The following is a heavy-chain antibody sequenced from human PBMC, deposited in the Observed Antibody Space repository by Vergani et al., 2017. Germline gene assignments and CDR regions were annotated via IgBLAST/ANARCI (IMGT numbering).Heavy chain of an antibody. Sequence: EVQLVESGGGLVQPGGSLRLSCAASGFTFSSYEMNWVRQAPGKGLEWVSYISSSGSTIYYADSVKGRFTISRDNAKNSLYLQMNSLRAEDTAVYYCARDRYCSGGSCSDYWGQGTLVTVSS. V-gene: IGHV3-48*03. D-gene: IGHD2-15*01. CDR1: GFTFSSYE. CDR3: ARDRYCSGGSCSDY. J-gene: IGHJ4*02. CDR2: ISSSGSTI.